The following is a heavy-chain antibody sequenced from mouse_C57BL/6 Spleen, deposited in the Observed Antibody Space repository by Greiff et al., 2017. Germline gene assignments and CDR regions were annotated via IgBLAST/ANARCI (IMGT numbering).Heavy chain of an antibody. Sequence: QVQLQQPGAELVMPGASVKLSCKASGYTFTSYWMHWVKQRPGQGLAWIGEIDPSDSYTNYNQKFKGKSTLTVDKSSSTAYMQLSSLTSEDSAVYYCARSGSKRYFDVWGTGTTGTVSS. V-gene: IGHV1-69*01. CDR1: GYTFTSYW. J-gene: IGHJ1*03. CDR2: IDPSDSYT. D-gene: IGHD1-1*01. CDR3: ARSGSKRYFDV.